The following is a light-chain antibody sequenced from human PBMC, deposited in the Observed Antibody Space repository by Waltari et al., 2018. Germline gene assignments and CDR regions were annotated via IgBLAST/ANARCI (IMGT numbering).Light chain of an antibody. V-gene: IGKV4-1*01. CDR2: WAS. J-gene: IGKJ1*01. CDR1: QSVLYSSNNKNY. Sequence: DIVMTQYPDSLAVYLGERATINCKSSQSVLYSSNNKNYLAWYQQKPGQPPKLLIYWASTRESGVPDRFSGSGSGTDFTLTISSLQAEDVAVYYCQQYYSTPPRTFGQGTKVEIK. CDR3: QQYYSTPPRT.